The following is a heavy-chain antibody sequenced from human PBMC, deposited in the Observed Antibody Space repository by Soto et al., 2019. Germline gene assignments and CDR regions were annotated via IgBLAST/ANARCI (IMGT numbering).Heavy chain of an antibody. Sequence: QLVQSGAEVKKPGASVKVSCKASGYTFNDYAITWVRQAPGQGLEWVGWISASIGHTNYAQSFQGRVTMTTDRSTTTAYMELRSLRSDDMAVYYCARGSYCSGGTCTNWFDAWGQGTLVTVSS. V-gene: IGHV1-18*03. CDR1: GYTFNDYA. J-gene: IGHJ5*02. CDR3: ARGSYCSGGTCTNWFDA. CDR2: ISASIGHT. D-gene: IGHD2-15*01.